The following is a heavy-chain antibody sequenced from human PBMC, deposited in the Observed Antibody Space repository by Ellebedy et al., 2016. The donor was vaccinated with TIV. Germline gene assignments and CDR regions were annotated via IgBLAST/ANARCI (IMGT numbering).Heavy chain of an antibody. J-gene: IGHJ3*02. V-gene: IGHV3-48*01. CDR2: LSRSGANI. CDR3: ARSDSGGYKDDAFDM. CDR1: GFTFSIYS. Sequence: GGSLRLSXAASGFTFSIYSMNWVRQAPGKGLEWISYLSRSGANIYYADSVNGRFTVSRDSAKNAVNLPMNSLRAEDTALYYCARSDSGGYKDDAFDMWGQGTMVTVAS. D-gene: IGHD1-26*01.